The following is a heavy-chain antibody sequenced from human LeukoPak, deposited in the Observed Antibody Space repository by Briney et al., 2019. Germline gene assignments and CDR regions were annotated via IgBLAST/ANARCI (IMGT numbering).Heavy chain of an antibody. CDR1: GFTFRSYS. CDR3: ARAAPYYYDSSGYSAFDS. CDR2: ISSTSSTI. V-gene: IGHV3-48*02. D-gene: IGHD3-22*01. Sequence: PGGSLRLSCAASGFTFRSYSMHWVRQAPGKGLEWVSFISSTSSTIYYADSVKGRFTISRDNAKNSLYLQMSSLRDEDTAVYYCARAAPYYYDSSGYSAFDSWGQGTMVTVSA. J-gene: IGHJ3*02.